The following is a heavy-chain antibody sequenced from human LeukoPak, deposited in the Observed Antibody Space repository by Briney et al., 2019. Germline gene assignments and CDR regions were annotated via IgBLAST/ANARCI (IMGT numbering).Heavy chain of an antibody. V-gene: IGHV3-30*18. CDR3: AKDLAAAGCDY. D-gene: IGHD6-13*01. CDR2: ISYDGSNK. Sequence: GGSPRLSCAASGFTFSSYAMHWVRQAPGKGLEWVAVISYDGSNKYYADSVKGRFTISRDNSKNTLYPQMNSLRPEDTAVYYCAKDLAAAGCDYWGQGTLVTVSS. CDR1: GFTFSSYA. J-gene: IGHJ4*02.